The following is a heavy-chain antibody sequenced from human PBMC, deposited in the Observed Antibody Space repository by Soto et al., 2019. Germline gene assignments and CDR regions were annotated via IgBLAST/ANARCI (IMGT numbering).Heavy chain of an antibody. J-gene: IGHJ4*02. CDR1: GFTFNKYA. Sequence: GGSLRLSCAASGFTFNKYAMSWVRQAPGKGLEWVSAISGTGSSIYYADSVKGRFTISRDNSKNTLYLQMTSLRAEDTAVYYCAKDQGYSGSGSYYQLDYWGQGALVTVSS. CDR3: AKDQGYSGSGSYYQLDY. D-gene: IGHD3-10*01. CDR2: ISGTGSSI. V-gene: IGHV3-23*01.